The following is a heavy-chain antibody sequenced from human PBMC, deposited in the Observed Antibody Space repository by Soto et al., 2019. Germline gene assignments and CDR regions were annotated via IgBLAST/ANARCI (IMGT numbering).Heavy chain of an antibody. D-gene: IGHD3-10*01. CDR3: AFNSGSGSYYFDY. V-gene: IGHV3-23*01. J-gene: IGHJ4*02. CDR1: GLTFSSYA. Sequence: EVQLLESGGGLVQPGGSLRLSCAASGLTFSSYAMWWVRQAQGKGLECVSAISGGGETTYYADSVKGRFTISRDNSKNTLYLQMNSLRAEDTAVYYCAFNSGSGSYYFDYWGQGTLVTVSS. CDR2: ISGGGETT.